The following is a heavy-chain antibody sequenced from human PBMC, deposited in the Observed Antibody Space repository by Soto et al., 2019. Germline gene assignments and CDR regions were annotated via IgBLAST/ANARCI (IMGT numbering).Heavy chain of an antibody. CDR3: ARGVRKTYYYDSSGYSPAAFDI. CDR1: GFTFSSYS. J-gene: IGHJ3*02. Sequence: VSLRLSCAASGFTFSSYSMNWVRQAPGKGLEWVSSISSSSSYIYYADSVKGRFTISRDNAKNSLYLQMNSLRAEDTAVYYCARGVRKTYYYDSSGYSPAAFDIWGQGTMVTVSS. CDR2: ISSSSSYI. V-gene: IGHV3-21*01. D-gene: IGHD3-22*01.